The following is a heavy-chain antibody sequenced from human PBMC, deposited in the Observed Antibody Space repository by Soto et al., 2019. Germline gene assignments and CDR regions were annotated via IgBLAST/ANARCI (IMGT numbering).Heavy chain of an antibody. Sequence: QVQLVQSGAEVKKPGASVKVSCKASGYTFASYDINWVRQATGQGLEWMGWMNPNSGNTGYAQKFQGRVTMTRNTSISTAYMELSSLRSEDTAVYYCARADYYDRSGYLLPCGYWGQGTLVTVSS. CDR2: MNPNSGNT. CDR1: GYTFASYD. V-gene: IGHV1-8*01. CDR3: ARADYYDRSGYLLPCGY. J-gene: IGHJ4*02. D-gene: IGHD3-22*01.